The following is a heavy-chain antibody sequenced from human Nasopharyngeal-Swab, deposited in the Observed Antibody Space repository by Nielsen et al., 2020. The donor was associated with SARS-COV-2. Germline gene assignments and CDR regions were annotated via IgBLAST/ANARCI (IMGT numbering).Heavy chain of an antibody. D-gene: IGHD6-19*01. CDR3: TTDGVAGTHLSFYYYGRDV. J-gene: IGHJ6*02. V-gene: IGHV3-15*01. CDR2: IKSKTDGGTT. Sequence: GESLKISCAASGFTFSNAWMSWVRQAPGKGLEWVGRIKSKTDGGTTDYAAPVKGRFTISRDDSKNTLYLQMNSLKTEDTAVYYCTTDGVAGTHLSFYYYGRDVWGQGTTVTVSS. CDR1: GFTFSNAW.